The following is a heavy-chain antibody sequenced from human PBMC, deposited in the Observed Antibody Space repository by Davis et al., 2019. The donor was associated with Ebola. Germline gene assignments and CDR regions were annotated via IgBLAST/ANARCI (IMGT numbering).Heavy chain of an antibody. J-gene: IGHJ4*02. D-gene: IGHD4-17*01. Sequence: GESLKISCAASGFTFSSYSMNWVRQAPGKGLEWVSYISSSSSTIYYADSVKGRFTISRDNAKNSLYLQMNSLRDEDTAVYYCVYGDYGFDYWGQGTLVTVSS. CDR3: VYGDYGFDY. V-gene: IGHV3-48*02. CDR2: ISSSSSTI. CDR1: GFTFSSYS.